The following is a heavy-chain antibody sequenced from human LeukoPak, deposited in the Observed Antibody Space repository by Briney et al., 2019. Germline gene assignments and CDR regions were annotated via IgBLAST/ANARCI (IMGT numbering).Heavy chain of an antibody. CDR3: AKDGAVERYYFDY. Sequence: GGSLRLSCAASGFTFSNYWMHWVRQAPGKGLVWVSRINPDGTSTSYADSVKGRFTISRDNAKNSLYLQMNSLRAEDTALYYCAKDGAVERYYFDYWGQGTLVTVSS. D-gene: IGHD6-19*01. CDR2: INPDGTST. CDR1: GFTFSNYW. J-gene: IGHJ4*02. V-gene: IGHV3-74*01.